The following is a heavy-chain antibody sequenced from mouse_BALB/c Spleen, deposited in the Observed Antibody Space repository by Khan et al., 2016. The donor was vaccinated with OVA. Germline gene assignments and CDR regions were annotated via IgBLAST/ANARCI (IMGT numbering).Heavy chain of an antibody. CDR2: INPSNGGT. J-gene: IGHJ3*01. Sequence: QVQLQQPGAELVKPGASVKLSCKASGYTFSSYYMYWVKQRPGQGLEWIGGINPSNGGTNFNEKFKTKATLSEDKSSTTAYMHLSSLTSEDSAVYYCTRSGYANPFAYWGQGTLVTVSA. CDR1: GYTFSSYY. V-gene: IGHV1S81*02. CDR3: TRSGYANPFAY. D-gene: IGHD2-10*02.